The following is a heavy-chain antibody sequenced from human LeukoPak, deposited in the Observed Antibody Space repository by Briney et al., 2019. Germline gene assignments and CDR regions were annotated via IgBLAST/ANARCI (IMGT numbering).Heavy chain of an antibody. CDR2: IWYDGSNI. CDR1: GISFSSHG. CDR3: AESLGGDGLFES. V-gene: IGHV3-33*03. Sequence: PGTSLRLSCAASGISFSSHGMHWVRQAPGKGLEWVAVIWYDGSNIYYADSVKGRFTISRDNAENTLYLQMNSLKAEDTAIYYCAESLGGDGLFESWGQGTLVTVSS. D-gene: IGHD1-26*01. J-gene: IGHJ4*02.